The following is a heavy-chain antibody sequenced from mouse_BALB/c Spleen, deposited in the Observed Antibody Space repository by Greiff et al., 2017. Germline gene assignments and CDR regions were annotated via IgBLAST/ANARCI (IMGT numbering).Heavy chain of an antibody. D-gene: IGHD2-4*01. CDR1: GFTCSSYG. Sequence: EVMLVESGGGLVQPGGSLKLSCAASGFTCSSYGMSWVRQNPDKRMELVATINSEGGSTYYPDSVKGRFTISRDNAKNTLYLQMSSLKSEDTAMYYCARDRSTMITTRGYYFDYWGQGTTLTVSS. J-gene: IGHJ2*01. CDR3: ARDRSTMITTRGYYFDY. V-gene: IGHV5-6-3*01. CDR2: INSEGGST.